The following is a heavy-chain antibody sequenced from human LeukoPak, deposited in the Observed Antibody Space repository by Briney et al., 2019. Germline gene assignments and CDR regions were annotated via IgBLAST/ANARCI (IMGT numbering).Heavy chain of an antibody. CDR2: IRYDGSNK. CDR1: GFTFSSYG. J-gene: IGHJ4*02. D-gene: IGHD3-16*02. CDR3: AKGDDYVWGSYRYLDY. V-gene: IGHV3-30*02. Sequence: PGGSLRLSCAASGFTFSSYGMHWVRQAPGMGLEWVAVIRYDGSNKYYADSVKGRFTISRDNSKNTLYLQMNSLRAEDTAVYYCAKGDDYVWGSYRYLDYWGQGTLVTVSS.